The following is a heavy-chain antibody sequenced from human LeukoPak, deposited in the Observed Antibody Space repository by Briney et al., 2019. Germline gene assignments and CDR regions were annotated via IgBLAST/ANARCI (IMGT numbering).Heavy chain of an antibody. CDR1: GFTFSSYD. J-gene: IGHJ4*02. Sequence: GGSLRLSCAASGFTFSSYDMHWVRQATGKGLEWVSAIGTAGDTYYPGSVKGRFTISRENAKNSLYLQMNSLRAGDTAVYYCARAVAVAGRLLYLDYWGQGTLVTVSS. V-gene: IGHV3-13*01. D-gene: IGHD6-19*01. CDR2: IGTAGDT. CDR3: ARAVAVAGRLLYLDY.